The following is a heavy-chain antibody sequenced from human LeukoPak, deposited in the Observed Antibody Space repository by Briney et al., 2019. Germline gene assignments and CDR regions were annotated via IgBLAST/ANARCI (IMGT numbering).Heavy chain of an antibody. CDR3: AKGQQGDY. V-gene: IGHV3-30*02. CDR1: GFTFSSYG. Sequence: GGSLRLSCAASGFTFSSYGMHWVRQAPGKGLEWVALLRYDGSDKYYADSVRGRFTISRDNSKNTLYLQMNSLRAEDTAVYYCAKGQQGDYWGQGTLVTVSS. J-gene: IGHJ4*02. CDR2: LRYDGSDK.